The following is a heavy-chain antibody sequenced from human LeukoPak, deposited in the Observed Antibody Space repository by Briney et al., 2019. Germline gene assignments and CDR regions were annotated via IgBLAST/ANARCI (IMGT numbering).Heavy chain of an antibody. D-gene: IGHD2-21*02. Sequence: TGGSLRLSCAASGFTFSSYSMNWVRQAPGKGLEWVSSISSSSSYIYYADSVKGRFTISRDNAKNSLYLQMNSLRAEDTAVYYCARDEGCLRGGDCHRRDWFDPWGQGTLVTVSS. J-gene: IGHJ5*02. V-gene: IGHV3-21*01. CDR1: GFTFSSYS. CDR3: ARDEGCLRGGDCHRRDWFDP. CDR2: ISSSSSYI.